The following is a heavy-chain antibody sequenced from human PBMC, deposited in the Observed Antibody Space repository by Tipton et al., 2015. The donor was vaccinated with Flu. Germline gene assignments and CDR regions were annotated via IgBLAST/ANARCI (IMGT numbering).Heavy chain of an antibody. D-gene: IGHD3/OR15-3a*01. CDR1: NSPVTTTYY. J-gene: IGHJ2*01. CDR2: IFYGGIT. CDR3: ARDVTIFGLDRAYWYFDL. Sequence: GLVKPSETLSLMCAVSNSPVTTTYYWGWVRQPPGKGLEWIGSIFYGGITSYNPSFNSRVTISVDTSNNQFSLSLSSVTAADTAVYYCARDVTIFGLDRAYWYFDLWGRGTLVTVSS. V-gene: IGHV4-38-2*02.